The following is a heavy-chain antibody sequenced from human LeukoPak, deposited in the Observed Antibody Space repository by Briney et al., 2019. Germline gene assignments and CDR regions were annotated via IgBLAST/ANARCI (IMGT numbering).Heavy chain of an antibody. CDR3: ARGQLYNWNYRPY. J-gene: IGHJ4*02. Sequence: SETLSLTCAVYGGSFSGYYWSWIRQPPGKGLEWIGEINHSGSTNYNPSLKSRVTISVDTSKNQFSLKLSSVTAADTAVYYCARGQLYNWNYRPYWGQGTLVTVSS. CDR1: GGSFSGYY. D-gene: IGHD1-7*01. CDR2: INHSGST. V-gene: IGHV4-34*01.